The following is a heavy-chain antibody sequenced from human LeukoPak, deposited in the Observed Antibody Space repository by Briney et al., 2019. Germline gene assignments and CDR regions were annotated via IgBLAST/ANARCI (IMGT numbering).Heavy chain of an antibody. V-gene: IGHV5-51*01. D-gene: IGHD3-10*01. Sequence: GESLKISCKGSGYSFTNYWIGWVRQMPGKGLEWMGIIYPGDSETRNSPSFEGQVTISVDKSISTAYVQWSSLKASDTATYYCARQSLSYYYGSGSYRHYYYYYMDVWGKGTTVTVSS. CDR3: ARQSLSYYYGSGSYRHYYYYYMDV. CDR1: GYSFTNYW. CDR2: IYPGDSET. J-gene: IGHJ6*03.